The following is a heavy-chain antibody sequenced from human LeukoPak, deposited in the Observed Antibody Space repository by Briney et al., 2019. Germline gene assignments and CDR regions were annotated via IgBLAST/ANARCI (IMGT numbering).Heavy chain of an antibody. V-gene: IGHV3-30*18. Sequence: QSGGSLRLSCAASGFTFISYGMHWVRQAPGKGLEWVAVISYDGSNKYYADSVKGRFTISRDNSKNTLYLQMNSLRAEDTAVYYCAKLGKWELPLDYWGQGTLVTVSS. CDR3: AKLGKWELPLDY. D-gene: IGHD1-26*01. CDR1: GFTFISYG. CDR2: ISYDGSNK. J-gene: IGHJ4*02.